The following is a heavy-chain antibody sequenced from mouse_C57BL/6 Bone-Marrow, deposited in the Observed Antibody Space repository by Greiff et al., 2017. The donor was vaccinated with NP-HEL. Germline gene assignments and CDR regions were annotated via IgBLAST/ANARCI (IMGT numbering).Heavy chain of an antibody. Sequence: VQLQQSGPELVKPGASVKMSCKASGYTFTDYNMHWVKQSHGKSLEWIGYINPNNGGTSYNQKFKGKATLTVNKSSSTAYMELRSLTSEDSAVYYCARGSHYYGSSYWYFDVWGTGTTVTVSS. CDR1: GYTFTDYN. V-gene: IGHV1-22*01. CDR3: ARGSHYYGSSYWYFDV. D-gene: IGHD1-1*01. J-gene: IGHJ1*03. CDR2: INPNNGGT.